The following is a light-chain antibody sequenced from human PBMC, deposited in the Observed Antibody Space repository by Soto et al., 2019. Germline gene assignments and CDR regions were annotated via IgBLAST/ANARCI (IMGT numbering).Light chain of an antibody. CDR3: QQHGTSPI. J-gene: IGKJ4*01. CDR2: GAS. V-gene: IGKV3-20*01. CDR1: QAVSSIL. Sequence: EVVLTQSPGTLSLSPGERATLSCRASQAVSSILLAWYQQKPGQAPRLLIYGASSRATGIPDRFSGSGSGTDFTLTVTRREPEDCSVSYCQQHGTSPILGGCTKVDIK.